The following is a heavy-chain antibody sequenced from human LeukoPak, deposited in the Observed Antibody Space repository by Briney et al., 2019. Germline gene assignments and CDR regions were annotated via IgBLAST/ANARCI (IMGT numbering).Heavy chain of an antibody. J-gene: IGHJ4*02. CDR1: GFTFSSYE. V-gene: IGHV3-48*03. CDR2: ISSGSTV. D-gene: IGHD6-19*01. Sequence: GSLRLSCAASGFTFSSYEMNWVRQAPGKGLEWVSYISSGSTVYDADSVKGRFTISRDNAKNSLYLQMNSLRAEDTAVYYCARESIAVAGAPFDYWGQGTLVTVSS. CDR3: ARESIAVAGAPFDY.